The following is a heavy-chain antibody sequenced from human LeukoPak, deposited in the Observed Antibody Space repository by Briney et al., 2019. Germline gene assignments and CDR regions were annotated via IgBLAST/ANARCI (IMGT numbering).Heavy chain of an antibody. Sequence: KSGGSLRLSCAAPGFTFSSYSMNWVRQAPGKGLEWVSSISSSSSYIYYADSVKGRFTISRDNAKNSLYLQMNSLRAEDTAVYYCARGVEMAANFDYWGQGTLVTVSS. CDR1: GFTFSSYS. J-gene: IGHJ4*02. CDR3: ARGVEMAANFDY. V-gene: IGHV3-21*01. CDR2: ISSSSSYI. D-gene: IGHD5-24*01.